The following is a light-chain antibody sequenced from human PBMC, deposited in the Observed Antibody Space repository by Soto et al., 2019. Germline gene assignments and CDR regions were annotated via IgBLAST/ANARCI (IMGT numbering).Light chain of an antibody. J-gene: IGLJ2*01. CDR2: QDR. CDR1: KSGDKY. V-gene: IGLV3-1*01. Sequence: SYELTQPPSVSVSPGQTASITCSGDKSGDKYACWYQQKPGQSPVLVIYQDRKRPSGIPERFSGSNSGNTATLTISGTQAMDEADYYCQAWDNSHVVFGGGTKVTVL. CDR3: QAWDNSHVV.